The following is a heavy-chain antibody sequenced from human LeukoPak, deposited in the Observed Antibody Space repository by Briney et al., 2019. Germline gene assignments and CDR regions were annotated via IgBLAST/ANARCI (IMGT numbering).Heavy chain of an antibody. J-gene: IGHJ4*02. V-gene: IGHV3-30*18. CDR2: ISYDGSNK. CDR3: AKQLGYCSDGSCYFPY. CDR1: GFTFSNYG. Sequence: PGGSLRLSCAASGFTFSNYGMHWVRQAPGKGLEWVAVISYDGSNKYYADSVQGRFTISRDNSKSTLCLQMNSLRAEDTAVYYCAKQLGYCSDGSCYFPYWGQGTLVTVSS. D-gene: IGHD2-15*01.